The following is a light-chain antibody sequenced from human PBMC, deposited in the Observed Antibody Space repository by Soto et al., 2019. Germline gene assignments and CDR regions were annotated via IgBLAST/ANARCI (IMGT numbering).Light chain of an antibody. Sequence: QSALTKPASVSGSPGQSITISCTGTSSDIGGYKYVSWYQQHPGKAPKLIIYEVSNRPSGVSNRFSGSKSGNTASLTISGLQAEDEADYYCSSYTTSSTLFGGGTKLTVL. CDR3: SSYTTSSTL. CDR1: SSDIGGYKY. J-gene: IGLJ3*02. V-gene: IGLV2-14*01. CDR2: EVS.